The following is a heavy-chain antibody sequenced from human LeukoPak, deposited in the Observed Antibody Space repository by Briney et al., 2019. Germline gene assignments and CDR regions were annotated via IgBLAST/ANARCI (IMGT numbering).Heavy chain of an antibody. Sequence: SETLSLTCAVYGGSFSDDYWSWVRQPPGKGLEWVGDFNRGESTNYNPSLKSRVTISVDTSKNQFSLKLSSVTAADTAVYYCARGRGGGYDPGVNAFDIWGQGTMVTVSS. D-gene: IGHD5-12*01. V-gene: IGHV4-34*01. CDR1: GGSFSDDY. CDR3: ARGRGGGYDPGVNAFDI. J-gene: IGHJ3*02. CDR2: FNRGEST.